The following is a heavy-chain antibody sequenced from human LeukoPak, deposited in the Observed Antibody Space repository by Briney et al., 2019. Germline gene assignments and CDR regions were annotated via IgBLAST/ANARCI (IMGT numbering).Heavy chain of an antibody. CDR2: IRSKANSYAT. Sequence: GGALRLSCAASGFTFSGSAMHWVRQASGRGLEGVGRIRSKANSYATAYAASVKGRFTISRDDSKNTAYLQMNSLETEDTAVYYCTRLDSGIVGATTDYWGQGTLVTVSS. CDR3: TRLDSGIVGATTDY. V-gene: IGHV3-73*01. CDR1: GFTFSGSA. D-gene: IGHD1-26*01. J-gene: IGHJ4*02.